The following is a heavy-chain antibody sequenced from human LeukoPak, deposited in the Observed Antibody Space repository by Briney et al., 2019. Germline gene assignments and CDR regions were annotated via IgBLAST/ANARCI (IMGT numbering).Heavy chain of an antibody. CDR2: TYYKSKWYN. CDR3: ARAGYSSSWYVCDY. D-gene: IGHD6-13*01. CDR1: GDSVSSNSAA. Sequence: SQTLSLTCAISGDSVSSNSAAWNWIRQSPSRGLEWLGRTYYKSKWYNDYAVSVKSRISINPDTSKNQFSLQLNSVTPEDTAVYYCARAGYSSSWYVCDYWGQGTLVTVSS. V-gene: IGHV6-1*01. J-gene: IGHJ4*02.